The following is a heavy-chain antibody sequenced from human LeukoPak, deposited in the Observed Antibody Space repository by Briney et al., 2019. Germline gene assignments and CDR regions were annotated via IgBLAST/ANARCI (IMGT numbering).Heavy chain of an antibody. J-gene: IGHJ6*02. CDR3: ATGEAGEESGRSALDGMDV. CDR2: INPNSGGT. V-gene: IGHV1-2*04. Sequence: ASVKVSCKASGYTFTGYYMHWVRQAPGQGLEWMGWINPNSGGTNYAQKFQGWVTMTRDTSISTAYMELSRLRSDDTAVYYCATGEAGEESGRSALDGMDVWGQGTTVTVSS. CDR1: GYTFTGYY. D-gene: IGHD3-10*01.